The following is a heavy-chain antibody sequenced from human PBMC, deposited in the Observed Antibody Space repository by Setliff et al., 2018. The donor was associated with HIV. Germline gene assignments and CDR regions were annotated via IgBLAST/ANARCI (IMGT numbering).Heavy chain of an antibody. CDR2: INTDGSSS. J-gene: IGHJ4*02. D-gene: IGHD3-10*01. Sequence: GGSLRLSCAASGFTFKNYRMHWVRQLPGKGLVWVSRINTDGSSSDYADSVKGRFTISRDNAKDTLYLQMNSLRADDTALYYCARVWFGNIEALPHWGQGTLVTVSS. CDR1: GFTFKNYR. V-gene: IGHV3-74*01. CDR3: ARVWFGNIEALPH.